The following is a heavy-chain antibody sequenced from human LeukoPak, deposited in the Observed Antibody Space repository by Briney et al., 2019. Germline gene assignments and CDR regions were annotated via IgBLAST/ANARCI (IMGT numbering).Heavy chain of an antibody. V-gene: IGHV3-21*01. CDR2: ISSSSYI. J-gene: IGHJ4*02. CDR1: GFTFSSYS. Sequence: PGGSLRLSCAASGFTFSSYSMNWVRQAPGKGLEWVSSISSSSYIYYADSVKGRFTISRDNSKNTLYLQMNSLRAEDTAVYYCARDNWRLPHYFDYWGQGTLVTVSS. D-gene: IGHD6-25*01. CDR3: ARDNWRLPHYFDY.